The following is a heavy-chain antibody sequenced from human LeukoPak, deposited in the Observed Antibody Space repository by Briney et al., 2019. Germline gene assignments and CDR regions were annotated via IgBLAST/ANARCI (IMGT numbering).Heavy chain of an antibody. CDR1: GFTFSSYA. CDR3: AKDRLGYCSSTSCTAPLDY. Sequence: AGGSLRLSCAASGFTFSSYAMSWVRQAPGKGLEWVSAISGSGGSTYYADPVKGRFTISRDNSKNTLYLQMNSLRAEDTAVYYCAKDRLGYCSSTSCTAPLDYWGQGTLVTVSS. CDR2: ISGSGGST. J-gene: IGHJ4*02. D-gene: IGHD2-2*01. V-gene: IGHV3-23*01.